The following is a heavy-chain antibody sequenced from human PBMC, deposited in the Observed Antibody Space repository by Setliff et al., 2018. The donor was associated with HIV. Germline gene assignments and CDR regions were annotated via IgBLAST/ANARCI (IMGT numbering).Heavy chain of an antibody. CDR3: ARVKSIKTTLVRLWPRFDL. D-gene: IGHD3-10*01. CDR2: IDDSGSI. V-gene: IGHV4-34*01. CDR1: TESLTRYD. J-gene: IGHJ5*02. Sequence: NPSETLSLTCAVYTESLTRYDWAWIRQSPEKGLEWIGEIDDSGSIIYNPSLQSRVTMSVGTSKNQFSLKVRSLTAADTGLYYCARVKSIKTTLVRLWPRFDLWGQGTQVTVSS.